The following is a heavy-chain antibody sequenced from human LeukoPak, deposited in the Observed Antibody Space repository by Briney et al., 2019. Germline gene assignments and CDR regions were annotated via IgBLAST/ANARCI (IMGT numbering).Heavy chain of an antibody. J-gene: IGHJ4*02. CDR1: GFSFSIYG. D-gene: IGHD3-16*01. V-gene: IGHV3-23*01. CDR2: ISGSGGHT. Sequence: GGSLRLSCEASGFSFSIYGMSWVRQAPGKGLEWVSGISGSGGHTYYAEALTGRFTVSRDNSKNTLYLQMNSLRAEDTGLYYCAKGGLRGGTYNDDFWGQGTLVTVSS. CDR3: AKGGLRGGTYNDDF.